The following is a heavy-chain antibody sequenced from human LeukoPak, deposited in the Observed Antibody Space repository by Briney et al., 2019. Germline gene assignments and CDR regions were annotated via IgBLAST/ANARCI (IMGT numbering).Heavy chain of an antibody. CDR2: IYYSGST. V-gene: IGHV4-39*01. CDR1: GGSISSSSYY. J-gene: IGHJ3*02. CDR3: ARHVLGAFDI. Sequence: SETLSLTCTVSGGSISSSSYYWGWIRQPPGKGLEWIGSIYYSGSTYYNPSLKSRVTTSVDTSKNQFSLKLSSVTAADTAVYYCARHVLGAFDIWGQGTMVTVSS. D-gene: IGHD4/OR15-4a*01.